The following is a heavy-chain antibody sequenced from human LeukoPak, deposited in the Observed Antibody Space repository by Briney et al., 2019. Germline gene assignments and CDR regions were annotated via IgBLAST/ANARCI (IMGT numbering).Heavy chain of an antibody. Sequence: ASVKVSCKASGYTFTSYGISWVRPAPGQGLEWMGWISAYNGNTNYAQKLRGRVTMTTDTSTSTAYMELRSLRSDDTAVYYCARGGYSYGYAVNWFDPWGQGTLVTVSS. D-gene: IGHD5-18*01. J-gene: IGHJ5*02. CDR3: ARGGYSYGYAVNWFDP. CDR1: GYTFTSYG. CDR2: ISAYNGNT. V-gene: IGHV1-18*01.